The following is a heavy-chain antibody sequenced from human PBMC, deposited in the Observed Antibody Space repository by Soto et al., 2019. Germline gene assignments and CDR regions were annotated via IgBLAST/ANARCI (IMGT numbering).Heavy chain of an antibody. CDR3: VISKVLRDEGYAFDI. CDR1: GFTFSSYG. CDR2: IWYDGSNK. D-gene: IGHD3-22*01. J-gene: IGHJ3*02. V-gene: IGHV3-33*01. Sequence: PGGSLRLSCAASGFTFSSYGMHWVRQAPGKGLEWVAVIWYDGSNKYYADSVKGRFTISRDNSKNKLYLQMNSLRAEDTAVYYCVISKVLRDEGYAFDIWGQGTMVTVSS.